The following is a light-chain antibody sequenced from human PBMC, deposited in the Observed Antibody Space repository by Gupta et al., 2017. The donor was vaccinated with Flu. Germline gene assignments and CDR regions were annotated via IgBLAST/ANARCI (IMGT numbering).Light chain of an antibody. J-gene: IGLJ2*01. CDR1: AGSVSSNNY. CDR2: DTD. CDR3: ILFVEPGTWL. Sequence: QSVVTQEPSLSVSPGGTITLTCDLTAGSVSSNNYPSWYRQTPGQAPRTLIYDTDSRASGVSDRFSGSVVGNKAALTITGVQADDESDYFCILFVEPGTWLFGGGTKLTVL. V-gene: IGLV8-61*01.